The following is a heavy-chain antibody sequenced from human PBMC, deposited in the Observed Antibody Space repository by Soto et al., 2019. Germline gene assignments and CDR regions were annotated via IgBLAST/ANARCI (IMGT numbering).Heavy chain of an antibody. D-gene: IGHD6-13*01. J-gene: IGHJ4*02. CDR2: ISGSGGST. CDR1: GLTFSSYA. V-gene: IGHV3-23*01. CDR3: AVIRGYLGAGTSGYFDY. Sequence: GGSLRLSCAASGLTFSSYAMSWVRQAPGKGLEWISAISGSGGSTYYADSVRGRFTISRDNSKNTLYLQMNSLRAEDTAVYYCAVIRGYLGAGTSGYFDYWGQGTLVTVSS.